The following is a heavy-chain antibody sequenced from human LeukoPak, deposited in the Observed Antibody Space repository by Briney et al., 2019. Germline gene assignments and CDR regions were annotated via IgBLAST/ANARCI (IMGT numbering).Heavy chain of an antibody. Sequence: QPGGSLRLSCAASGFTFSSYCMNWVRQAPGKGLEWVSYISSSSSTIYYADSVKGRFTISRDNAKNSLYLQMNSLRAEDTAVYYCARDSPGIAVAGRFDYWGQGTLVTVSS. CDR1: GFTFSSYC. V-gene: IGHV3-48*01. D-gene: IGHD6-19*01. J-gene: IGHJ4*02. CDR3: ARDSPGIAVAGRFDY. CDR2: ISSSSSTI.